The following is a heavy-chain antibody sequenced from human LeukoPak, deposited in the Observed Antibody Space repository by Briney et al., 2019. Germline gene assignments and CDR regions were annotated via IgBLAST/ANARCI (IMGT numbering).Heavy chain of an antibody. CDR1: GFTVSDYG. CDR2: IWYDGRDK. CDR3: ARDIASYNSGPDN. J-gene: IGHJ4*02. V-gene: IGHV3-33*01. D-gene: IGHD6-19*01. Sequence: GGSLRLSCAASGFTVSDYGMHWVRQAPGKGLEWVGVIWYDGRDKYSADSVKARFTISKDSSKNTLFLQMNSLRAEDTAVYYCARDIASYNSGPDNWGQGTLVTVSS.